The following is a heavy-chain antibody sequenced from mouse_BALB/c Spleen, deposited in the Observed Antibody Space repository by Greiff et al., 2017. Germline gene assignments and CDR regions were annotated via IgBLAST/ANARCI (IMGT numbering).Heavy chain of an antibody. CDR2: IDPETGGT. J-gene: IGHJ1*01. Sequence: QVQLQQSGAELVRPGASVTLSCKASGYTFTDYEMHWVKQTPVHGLEWIGAIDPETGGTAYNQKFKGKATLTADKSSSTAYMELRSLTSEDSAVYYCTKAYYGSSSYWYFDVWGAGTTVTVSS. CDR1: GYTFTDYE. D-gene: IGHD1-1*01. CDR3: TKAYYGSSSYWYFDV. V-gene: IGHV1-15*01.